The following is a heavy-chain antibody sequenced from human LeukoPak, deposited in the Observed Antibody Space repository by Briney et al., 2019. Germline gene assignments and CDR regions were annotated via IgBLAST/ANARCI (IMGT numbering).Heavy chain of an antibody. CDR3: ARVGGSYSGDY. Sequence: GGSLRLSCAASGFTFSSYSMSWIRQAPGKWLDWVSYISSSSSYTNYADSVKGRFTISRDNAKNPLYLQMNSLRAEDTAVYYCARVGGSYSGDYWGQGTLVTVSS. J-gene: IGHJ4*02. V-gene: IGHV3-11*05. D-gene: IGHD1-26*01. CDR2: ISSSSSYT. CDR1: GFTFSSYS.